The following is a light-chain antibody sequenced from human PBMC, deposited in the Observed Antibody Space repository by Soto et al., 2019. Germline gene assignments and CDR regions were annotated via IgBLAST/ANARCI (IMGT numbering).Light chain of an antibody. CDR2: ASS. CDR3: QQFGTSFPYT. CDR1: QSVGSN. J-gene: IGKJ2*01. V-gene: IGKV3-15*01. Sequence: EIVLTQSPATLSVSPGERATLSCRASQSVGSNFAWYQQKPGQAPRLLIFASSTRATGVPARFSGSGSGTEFTLTISSLQSEDFAVYYCQQFGTSFPYTFGQGTKLDIK.